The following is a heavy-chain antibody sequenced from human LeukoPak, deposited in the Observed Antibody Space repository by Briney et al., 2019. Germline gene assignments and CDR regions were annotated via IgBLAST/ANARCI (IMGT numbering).Heavy chain of an antibody. Sequence: WETLSLTCTVSGGSISSYYWSWLRQPAGKGLEWLGGIYTSGSTNYNPSLKSRVTMSGDTSKNQFSLKLRSVTAADTAVYYCARVPGPIWFDPWGQGTLVTVSS. CDR3: ARVPGPIWFDP. V-gene: IGHV4-4*07. CDR1: GGSISSYY. CDR2: IYTSGST. J-gene: IGHJ5*02.